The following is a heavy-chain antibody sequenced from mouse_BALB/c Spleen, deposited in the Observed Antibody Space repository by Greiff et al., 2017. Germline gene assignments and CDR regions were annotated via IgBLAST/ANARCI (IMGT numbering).Heavy chain of an antibody. V-gene: IGHV5-12-1*01. CDR3: ARLGYYAMDY. Sequence: EVQLQESGGGLVKPGGSLKLSCAASGFAFSSYDMSWVRQTPEKRLEWVAYISSGGGSTYYPDTVKGRFTISRDNAKNTLYLQMSSLKSEDTAMYYCARLGYYAMDYWGQGTSVTVSS. CDR2: ISSGGGST. CDR1: GFAFSSYD. J-gene: IGHJ4*01.